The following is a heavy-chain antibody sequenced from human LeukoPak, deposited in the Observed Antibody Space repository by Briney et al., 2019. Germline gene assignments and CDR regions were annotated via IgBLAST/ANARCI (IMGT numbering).Heavy chain of an antibody. Sequence: SETLSLTCTVSGGSISSSHWSWIRQPPERGLEWIGYTSHSGSTNYKPSLKSRVSISIDTSKNQFSLKLTSVTAADTAMYYCARAYYDARGDSNPFDIWGQGTLVPVSS. CDR3: ARAYYDARGDSNPFDI. CDR2: TSHSGST. CDR1: GGSISSSH. D-gene: IGHD3-22*01. J-gene: IGHJ3*02. V-gene: IGHV4-59*01.